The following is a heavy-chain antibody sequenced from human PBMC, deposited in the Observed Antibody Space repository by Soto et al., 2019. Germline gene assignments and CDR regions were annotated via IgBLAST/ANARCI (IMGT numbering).Heavy chain of an antibody. D-gene: IGHD1-20*01. J-gene: IGHJ6*02. CDR2: IFPRDSDT. Sequence: GESLKISCNASGYGFTNNWIGWVRQMPGKGLEWMGIIFPRDSDTRYSPSFQGQVTISADKSITTAYLQWSSLEASDTAIYYCARHPHNTSPAGFYYYGMDLWGQGTTVTVSS. V-gene: IGHV5-51*01. CDR3: ARHPHNTSPAGFYYYGMDL. CDR1: GYGFTNNW.